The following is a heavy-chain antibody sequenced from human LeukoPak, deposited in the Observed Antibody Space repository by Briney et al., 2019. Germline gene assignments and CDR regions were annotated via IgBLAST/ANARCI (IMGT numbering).Heavy chain of an antibody. J-gene: IGHJ5*02. CDR3: ARGTVPWP. Sequence: KPSETLSLTCTVSGGSISSGSYYWGWIRQPPGKGLEWIGSIYYSGSTYYNPSLKSRVTISVDTSKNQFSLKLSSVTAADTAVYYCARGTVPWPWGQGTLVTVSS. CDR2: IYYSGST. CDR1: GGSISSGSYY. V-gene: IGHV4-39*01.